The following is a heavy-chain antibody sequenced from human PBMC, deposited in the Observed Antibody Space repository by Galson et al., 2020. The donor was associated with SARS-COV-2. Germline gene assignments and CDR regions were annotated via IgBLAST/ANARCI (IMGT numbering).Heavy chain of an antibody. Sequence: SETLSLTCTVSGGSISSGSYYWSWIRQPAGKGLEWIGRIYTSGSTNYNPPLKSRVTISVDTSKNQFSLKLSSVTAADTALYYCARGSRRGTVITRFYYYGMDVWGQGTTVTVSS. CDR1: GGSISSGSYY. D-gene: IGHD4-17*01. V-gene: IGHV4-61*02. CDR3: ARGSRRGTVITRFYYYGMDV. CDR2: IYTSGST. J-gene: IGHJ6*02.